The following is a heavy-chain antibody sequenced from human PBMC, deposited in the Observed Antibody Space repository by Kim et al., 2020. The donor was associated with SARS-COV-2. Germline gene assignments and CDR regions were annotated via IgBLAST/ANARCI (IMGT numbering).Heavy chain of an antibody. Sequence: GGSLRLSCAASGFTFSNAWMSWVRQAPGKGLEWVGRIKSKTDGGTTDYAAPVKGRFTISRDDSKNTLYLQMNSLKTEDTAVYYCTTVSAYYDILTGYRNWYFDLWGRGTLVTVSS. D-gene: IGHD3-9*01. V-gene: IGHV3-15*01. CDR1: GFTFSNAW. CDR3: TTVSAYYDILTGYRNWYFDL. J-gene: IGHJ2*01. CDR2: IKSKTDGGTT.